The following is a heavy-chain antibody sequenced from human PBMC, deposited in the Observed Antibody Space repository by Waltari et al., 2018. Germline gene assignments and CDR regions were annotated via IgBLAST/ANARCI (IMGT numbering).Heavy chain of an antibody. V-gene: IGHV3-48*03. CDR2: ISSSGKTQ. Sequence: EVQLVESGGGWVQPGGCLRPSCKASGFLFSNYEINWFSQAPWKGLEWVSYISSSGKTQHNVDSVKGRFSISRDNGKNSLYLQMNSLRVEDTAVYFCATDHVRGWYPFENWGQGTLVTVSS. D-gene: IGHD6-19*01. CDR3: ATDHVRGWYPFEN. J-gene: IGHJ4*02. CDR1: GFLFSNYE.